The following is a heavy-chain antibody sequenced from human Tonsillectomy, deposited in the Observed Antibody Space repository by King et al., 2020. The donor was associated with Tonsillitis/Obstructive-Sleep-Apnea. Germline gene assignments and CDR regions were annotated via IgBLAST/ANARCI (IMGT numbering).Heavy chain of an antibody. J-gene: IGHJ5*02. Sequence: TLKESGPTLVKPTQTLTLTCTFSGFSLSTSGVGVGWIRQPPGKALEWLALIYWDDDKRYSPSLKSRLTITKDTSKNQVVLTMTNMDPVDTATYDCAHRRTGWGSGSGGPHGWVDPWGQGALVTVSS. CDR1: GFSLSTSGVG. D-gene: IGHD3-10*01. V-gene: IGHV2-5*02. CDR2: IYWDDDK. CDR3: AHRRTGWGSGSGGPHGWVDP.